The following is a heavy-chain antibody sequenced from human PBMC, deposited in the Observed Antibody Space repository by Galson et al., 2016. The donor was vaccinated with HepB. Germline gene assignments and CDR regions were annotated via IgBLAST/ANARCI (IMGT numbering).Heavy chain of an antibody. V-gene: IGHV3-66*01. J-gene: IGHJ3*02. Sequence: SLRLSCAVSGFTVSGSYMSWVRQAPGKGLEWVSVIYSDGTTKYADSVKGRFIISRDNSKNTLYLQMNSLRAEDTAVYYCASCMGWDGMCAFEIWGQGTMVTVSS. CDR1: GFTVSGSY. D-gene: IGHD1-26*01. CDR2: IYSDGTT. CDR3: ASCMGWDGMCAFEI.